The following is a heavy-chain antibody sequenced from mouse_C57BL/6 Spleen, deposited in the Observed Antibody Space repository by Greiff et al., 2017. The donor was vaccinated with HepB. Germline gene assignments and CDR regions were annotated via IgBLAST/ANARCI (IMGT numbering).Heavy chain of an antibody. J-gene: IGHJ3*01. CDR3: TRDQGQLRLRSFAY. Sequence: EVKLVESGEGLVKPGGSLKLSCAASGFTFSSYAMSWVRQTPEKRLEWVAYISSGGDYIYYADTVKGRFTISRDNARNTLYLQMSSLKSEDTAMYYCTRDQGQLRLRSFAYWGQGTLVTVSA. D-gene: IGHD3-2*02. V-gene: IGHV5-9-1*02. CDR2: ISSGGDYI. CDR1: GFTFSSYA.